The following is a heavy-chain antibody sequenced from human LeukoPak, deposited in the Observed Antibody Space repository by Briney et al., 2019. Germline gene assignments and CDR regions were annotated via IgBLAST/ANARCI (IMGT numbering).Heavy chain of an antibody. CDR3: AKDTSIGRYCTNGVCSPFDY. J-gene: IGHJ4*02. CDR1: GFTCSSYW. V-gene: IGHV3-7*03. CDR2: IKQDGSEK. Sequence: PGGSLRLSCAASGFTCSSYWMSWVRQAPGKGLEWVANIKQDGSEKYYVDSVKGRFTISRDNSKNTLYLQMNSLRAEDTAVYYCAKDTSIGRYCTNGVCSPFDYWGQGTLVTVSS. D-gene: IGHD2-8*01.